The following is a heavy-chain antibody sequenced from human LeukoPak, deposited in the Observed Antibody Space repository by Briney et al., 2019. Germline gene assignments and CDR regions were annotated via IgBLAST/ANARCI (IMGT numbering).Heavy chain of an antibody. Sequence: GASVKVSCKASGYTFTSYDINWVRQATGQGLEWMGWMNPNSGNTGYAQKFQGRVTITRNTSISSAYMELSSLRSDDTAVYYCARVRPRSSSWYLDYWGQGTLVTVSS. CDR2: MNPNSGNT. CDR1: GYTFTSYD. V-gene: IGHV1-8*03. D-gene: IGHD6-13*01. CDR3: ARVRPRSSSWYLDY. J-gene: IGHJ4*02.